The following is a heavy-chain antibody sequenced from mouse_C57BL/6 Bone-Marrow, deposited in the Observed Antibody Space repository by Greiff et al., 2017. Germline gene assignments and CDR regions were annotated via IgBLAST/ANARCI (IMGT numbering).Heavy chain of an antibody. CDR3: ARGLAGFDY. V-gene: IGHV5-9*01. Sequence: EVKVEESGGGLVKPGGSLKLSCAASGFSFSSYTMSWVRQTPEKRLVWVATISGGGGNTYYPDSVKGRFTISRDNAKNTLYLKMSRLRSEDTALYYCARGLAGFDYWGQGTTLTVSA. CDR2: ISGGGGNT. J-gene: IGHJ2*01. CDR1: GFSFSSYT. D-gene: IGHD3-1*01.